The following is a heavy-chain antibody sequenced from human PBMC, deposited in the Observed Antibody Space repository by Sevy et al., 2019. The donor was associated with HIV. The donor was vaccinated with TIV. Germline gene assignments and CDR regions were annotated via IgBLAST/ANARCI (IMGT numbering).Heavy chain of an antibody. V-gene: IGHV4-34*01. Sequence: SETLSLTCAVYGGSFSGYYWSWIRQPPGKGLEWIGEINHSGSTNYNPSLKSRVTISVDTSKNQFSLKLSSVTAADTAVYYCARSRPFYDYDGRDVWGQGTTVTVSS. CDR2: INHSGST. J-gene: IGHJ6*02. CDR3: ARSRPFYDYDGRDV. CDR1: GGSFSGYY.